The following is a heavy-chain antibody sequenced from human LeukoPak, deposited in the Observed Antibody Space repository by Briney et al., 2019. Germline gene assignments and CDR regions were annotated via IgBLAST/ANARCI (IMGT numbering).Heavy chain of an antibody. CDR2: ISSGGST. V-gene: IGHV3-53*01. J-gene: IGHJ4*02. CDR3: GRDLIGTAASWDS. Sequence: GGSLRLSCAASGFTFSTYWMHWVRQAPGKGLEWVSVISSGGSTYYADSVKGRFTISRDNSKNTLYLQMNSLRVEDTAVYYCGRDLIGTAASWDSWGQGTLVTVSS. D-gene: IGHD6-25*01. CDR1: GFTFSTYW.